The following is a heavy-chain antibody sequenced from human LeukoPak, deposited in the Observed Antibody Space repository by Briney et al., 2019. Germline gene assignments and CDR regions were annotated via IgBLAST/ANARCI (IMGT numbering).Heavy chain of an antibody. J-gene: IGHJ6*02. CDR2: ISAYNGNT. D-gene: IGHD3-3*01. CDR1: GYTLTSYG. Sequence: APSVRVSCEPSGYTLTSYGISWVRQAPGQGLEWRGWISAYNGNTNYAQKLQGRVTMTPDTSTSTAYMELRSLRSDDTAVYYCARAEVFWSGYCLYYYYGMDVWGQGTTVTVSS. V-gene: IGHV1-18*01. CDR3: ARAEVFWSGYCLYYYYGMDV.